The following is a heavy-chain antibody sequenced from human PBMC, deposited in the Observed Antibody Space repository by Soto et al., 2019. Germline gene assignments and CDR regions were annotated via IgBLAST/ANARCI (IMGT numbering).Heavy chain of an antibody. J-gene: IGHJ5*02. V-gene: IGHV3-48*01. CDR3: ARDKGGSVAGFNWFDP. CDR1: GSSVSTFG. CDR2: ISSSSSTI. D-gene: IGHD6-19*01. Sequence: GGSLRLSCVASGSSVSTFGMNWVRQAPGEGLEWVAYISSSSSTIFYGGSVKGRFTASRDSAENSMYLEMNNLRVEDTAVYYCARDKGGSVAGFNWFDPWGHGTLVT.